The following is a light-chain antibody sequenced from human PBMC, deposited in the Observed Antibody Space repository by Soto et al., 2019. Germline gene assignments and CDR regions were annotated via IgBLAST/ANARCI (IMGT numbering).Light chain of an antibody. Sequence: DIQMTQSPSSVSASVGDRVTITCRASQGISTWLVWYQQKPGKAPNLLIYSASSLQSGVPSRFSGSGSGTDFTLTITSLQPEDFATYYCQQDNRFPLAFGQGTKVEIK. CDR1: QGISTW. CDR2: SAS. CDR3: QQDNRFPLA. V-gene: IGKV1-12*01. J-gene: IGKJ1*01.